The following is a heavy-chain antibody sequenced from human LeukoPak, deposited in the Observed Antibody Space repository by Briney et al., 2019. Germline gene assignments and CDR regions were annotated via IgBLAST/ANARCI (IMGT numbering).Heavy chain of an antibody. CDR2: INPNSGGT. V-gene: IGHV1-2*02. CDR1: GYTFTGYY. Sequence: ASVTVSFKASGYTFTGYYMHWVRQAPGQGLEWMGWINPNSGGTNYAQKFQGRVTMTRDTAISTAYMELSRLRSDDTAVYYCATEGKMVRGVYTDYWGQGTLVTVSS. J-gene: IGHJ4*02. CDR3: ATEGKMVRGVYTDY. D-gene: IGHD3-10*01.